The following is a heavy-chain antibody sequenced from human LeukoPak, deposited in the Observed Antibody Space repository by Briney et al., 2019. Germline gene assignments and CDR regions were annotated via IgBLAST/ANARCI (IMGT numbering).Heavy chain of an antibody. CDR2: IYYSGST. D-gene: IGHD3-22*01. V-gene: IGHV4-31*03. CDR1: GVSISSGGYY. CDR3: ARRYYDNSGYYRYFDN. J-gene: IGHJ4*02. Sequence: SETLSLTCTVSGVSISSGGYYWSWIRQHPGKGLEWIGYIYYSGSTYYNPSLKSRVTISVDTSKKQFSLKLSSVTAEDTAVYYCARRYYDNSGYYRYFDNWGQGTLVTVSS.